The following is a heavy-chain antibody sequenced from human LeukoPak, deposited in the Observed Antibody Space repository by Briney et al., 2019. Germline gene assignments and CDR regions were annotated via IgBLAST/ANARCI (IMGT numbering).Heavy chain of an antibody. CDR1: GYTFTSYG. Sequence: ASVKVSCKASGYTFTSYGISWVRQAPGQGLEWMGWISAYNGNTNYAQKLQGRVTMTTDTSTSTAYMELRSLRSDDTAVYYCARDRAPKTVTSEVDAFDVWGQGTLVTVSP. D-gene: IGHD4-17*01. CDR3: ARDRAPKTVTSEVDAFDV. CDR2: ISAYNGNT. V-gene: IGHV1-18*01. J-gene: IGHJ3*01.